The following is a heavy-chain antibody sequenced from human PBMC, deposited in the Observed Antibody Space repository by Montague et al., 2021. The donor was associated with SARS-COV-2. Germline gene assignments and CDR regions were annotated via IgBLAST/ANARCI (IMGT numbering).Heavy chain of an antibody. CDR3: TRLPRGSACWGYFDY. CDR2: MHDSGTA. D-gene: IGHD3-10*01. CDR1: DGSISSYY. Sequence: SETLSLTCTVSDGSISSYYWNWMRQPPGKGLEWIGYMHDSGTANYNPSLRSRVTLMVDASRNQFSLELSSVTAADTAMYYCTRLPRGSACWGYFDYWAQGTLVTVSS. J-gene: IGHJ4*02. V-gene: IGHV4-59*08.